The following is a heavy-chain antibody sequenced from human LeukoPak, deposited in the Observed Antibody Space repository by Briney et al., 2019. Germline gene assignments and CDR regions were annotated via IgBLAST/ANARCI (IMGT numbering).Heavy chain of an antibody. J-gene: IGHJ4*02. D-gene: IGHD3-22*01. V-gene: IGHV3-48*03. CDR2: ISSSGSTI. CDR3: ARDWGYYYDSSGYYGY. Sequence: PGGSLRLSCAASGFTFSSYEMNWVRQAPGKGLEWVSYISSSGSTIYYADSVKGRFTISRDNAKNSLYLQVNSLRAEDTAVYYCARDWGYYYDSSGYYGYWGQGTLVTVSS. CDR1: GFTFSSYE.